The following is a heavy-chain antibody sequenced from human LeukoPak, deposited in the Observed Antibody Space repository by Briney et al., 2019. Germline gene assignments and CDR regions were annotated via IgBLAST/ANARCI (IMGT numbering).Heavy chain of an antibody. D-gene: IGHD3-9*01. CDR3: ARGRYSAGDNWFDP. Sequence: SETLSLTCTVSGGSITSSYWSWIRQSPGKGLEWNGYIHYTGSTNYNPSLKNRVTMLIDPSKNQFSLKLSSVTAADTAVYYCARGRYSAGDNWFDPWGQGTLVTVSS. CDR1: GGSITSSY. J-gene: IGHJ5*02. CDR2: IHYTGST. V-gene: IGHV4-59*01.